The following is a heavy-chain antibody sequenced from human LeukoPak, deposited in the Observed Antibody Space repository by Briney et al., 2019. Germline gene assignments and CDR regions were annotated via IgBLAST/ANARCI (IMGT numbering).Heavy chain of an antibody. Sequence: GESLKISCKGSGYTFTRYWIGWVRQMPGKGLEWMAIIYPGDSDTRYSPSFQGQVTISVDKSISTAYMQWSGLKASDTAIYYCVRTSGWYSSWFDPWGQGTLVTVSS. J-gene: IGHJ5*02. D-gene: IGHD6-19*01. CDR2: IYPGDSDT. CDR1: GYTFTRYW. CDR3: VRTSGWYSSWFDP. V-gene: IGHV5-51*01.